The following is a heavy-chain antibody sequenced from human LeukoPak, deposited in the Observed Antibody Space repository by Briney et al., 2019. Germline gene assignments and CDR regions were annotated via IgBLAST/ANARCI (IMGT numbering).Heavy chain of an antibody. J-gene: IGHJ6*03. V-gene: IGHV3-21*01. Sequence: GGSLRLSCAASGFTLGSYSMHWVRQPPGKGLEWVSSISSSSRYIHYADSVKGRFTISRDNAKNSLYLQMNSLRAGDTAVYYCAKGGGYEAQYYYYYLDVWGKGTTVTISS. CDR2: ISSSSRYI. CDR3: AKGGGYEAQYYYYYLDV. D-gene: IGHD5-12*01. CDR1: GFTLGSYS.